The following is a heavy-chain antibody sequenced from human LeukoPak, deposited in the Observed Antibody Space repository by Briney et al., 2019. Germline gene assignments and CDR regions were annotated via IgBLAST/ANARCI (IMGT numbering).Heavy chain of an antibody. CDR2: IIPIFGTA. CDR3: ARDIYGGNLRGDYYYMDV. Sequence: GASVKVSCKASGGTFSSYAISWVRQAPGQGLEWMGGIIPIFGTANYAQKFQGRVTITADKSTSTAYMELSSLRSEDTAVYYCARDIYGGNLRGDYYYMDVWGKGTTVTVSS. V-gene: IGHV1-69*06. J-gene: IGHJ6*03. D-gene: IGHD4-23*01. CDR1: GGTFSSYA.